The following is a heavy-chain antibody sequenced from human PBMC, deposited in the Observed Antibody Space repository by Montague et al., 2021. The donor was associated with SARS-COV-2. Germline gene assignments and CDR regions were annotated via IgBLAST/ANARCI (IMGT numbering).Heavy chain of an antibody. CDR2: IYYSGST. J-gene: IGHJ6*02. CDR1: GGSISSSSYY. V-gene: IGHV4-39*01. Sequence: SETRSLTCTVSGGSISSSSYYWGWIRQPPGKGLEWIGSIYYSGSTYYNPSLKSRVTISVDTSKNQFSLKLSSVTAADTAVYYCARRLNYDILTGSALQYYYGMDVWGQGTTVTVSS. CDR3: ARRLNYDILTGSALQYYYGMDV. D-gene: IGHD3-9*01.